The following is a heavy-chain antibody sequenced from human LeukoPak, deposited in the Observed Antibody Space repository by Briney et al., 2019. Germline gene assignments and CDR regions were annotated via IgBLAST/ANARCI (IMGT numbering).Heavy chain of an antibody. V-gene: IGHV1-8*01. J-gene: IGHJ4*02. CDR2: VNTNSGGT. Sequence: ASVKVSCKASGYTFTNFDIMWVRQATGQGLEWMGWVNTNSGGTGYAQKFQGRVSMTRDTSIGTAYVELSSLRSEDTAIYYCARGRGGTIIRGYLDSWGQGTLVSVSS. CDR1: GYTFTNFD. D-gene: IGHD3-10*01. CDR3: ARGRGGTIIRGYLDS.